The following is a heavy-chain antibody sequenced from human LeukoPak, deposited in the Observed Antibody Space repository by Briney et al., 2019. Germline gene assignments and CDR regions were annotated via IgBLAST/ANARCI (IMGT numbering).Heavy chain of an antibody. Sequence: PGGSLRLSSAASGFTVSRNYMNWDRQAPGKGLEWVSIIYSGGSTYYADSVKCRFTISRDNSKNTLYLQMNSLRAEDTAVYYCAKAPRDGYNFFGYWGQGTLVTVSS. D-gene: IGHD5-24*01. CDR1: GFTVSRNY. CDR2: IYSGGST. CDR3: AKAPRDGYNFFGY. J-gene: IGHJ4*02. V-gene: IGHV3-53*01.